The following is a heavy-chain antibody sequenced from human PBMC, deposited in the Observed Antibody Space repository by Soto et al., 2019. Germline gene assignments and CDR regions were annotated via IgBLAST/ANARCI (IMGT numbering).Heavy chain of an antibody. CDR1: GYTFTSYY. CDR2: INPSGGST. J-gene: IGHJ4*02. D-gene: IGHD3-3*01. CDR3: ARAPIFGVVMPSFDY. V-gene: IGHV1-46*01. Sequence: ASVKVSCKASGYTFTSYYMHWVRQAPGQGLEWMGIINPSGGSTSYAQKFQGRVTMTRDTSTSTVYMELSSLRSEDTAVYYCARAPIFGVVMPSFDYWGQGTLVTVS.